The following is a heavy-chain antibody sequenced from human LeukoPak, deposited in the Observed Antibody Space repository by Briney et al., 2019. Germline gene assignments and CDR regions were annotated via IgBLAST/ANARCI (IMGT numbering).Heavy chain of an antibody. CDR2: INHSGST. V-gene: IGHV4-34*01. CDR3: ARGGSPVGATNDY. D-gene: IGHD1-26*01. Sequence: SETLSLXCAVYGGSFSGYYWSWNRRPPGKGLEWIGEINHSGSTNYNPSLKSRVTISVDTSKNQFSLKLSPVTAADTAVYYFARGGSPVGATNDYWGQGTLVTVSS. J-gene: IGHJ4*02. CDR1: GGSFSGYY.